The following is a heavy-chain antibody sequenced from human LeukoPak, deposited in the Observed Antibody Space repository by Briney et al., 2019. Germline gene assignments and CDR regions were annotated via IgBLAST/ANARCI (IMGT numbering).Heavy chain of an antibody. D-gene: IGHD5-12*01. J-gene: IGHJ4*02. V-gene: IGHV3-48*02. CDR1: GFTFRSYS. CDR3: ASDLRGGYDY. Sequence: GGSLRLSCAASGFTFRSYSMDWVRQAPGKGLEWVSHISSGSNSINYADSVKGRFTISRDNAKNSLLLQMNSLRDEDTAVYYCASDLRGGYDYWGQGTLVAVSS. CDR2: ISSGSNSI.